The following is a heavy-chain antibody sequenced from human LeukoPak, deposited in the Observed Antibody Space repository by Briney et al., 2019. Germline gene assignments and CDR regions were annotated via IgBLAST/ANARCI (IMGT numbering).Heavy chain of an antibody. CDR2: LSWNSGSV. CDR3: VKDVSRVAATLYY. CDR1: GFTFDDYA. D-gene: IGHD6-13*01. J-gene: IGHJ4*02. Sequence: GRSLRLSCAASGFTFDDYAMHWVRQAPGKGLEWVSGLSWNSGSVGYADSVRGRFTISGDNAKNSLYLQMNSLRAEDTAFYYCVKDVSRVAATLYYWGQGTLVTVSS. V-gene: IGHV3-9*01.